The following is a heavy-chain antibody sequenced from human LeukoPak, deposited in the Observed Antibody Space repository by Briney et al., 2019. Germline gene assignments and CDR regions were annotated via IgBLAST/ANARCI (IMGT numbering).Heavy chain of an antibody. CDR3: ARDHIVVVVATHAFDI. V-gene: IGHV3-23*01. D-gene: IGHD2-15*01. CDR2: ISGSGGST. J-gene: IGHJ3*02. CDR1: GFTFSSYA. Sequence: GGSLRLSCAASGFTFSSYAMSWVRQAPGKGLEWVSAISGSGGSTYYADSVKGRFTISRDNAKNSLYLQMNSLGAEDTAVYYCARDHIVVVVATHAFDIWGQGTMVTVSS.